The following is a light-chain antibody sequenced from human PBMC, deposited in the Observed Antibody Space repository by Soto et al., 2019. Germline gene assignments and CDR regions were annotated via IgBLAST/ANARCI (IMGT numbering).Light chain of an antibody. CDR2: GAS. V-gene: IGKV3-15*01. Sequence: LGLATGVDVSVSRSASQSVSSKLAWYQQTPGQAPRILIYGASTRDTGIPARFSGSWSGTACTHLGSRPQSEDSKAYSSHQYNSSLGTFGQGTKVDIK. CDR1: QSVSSK. CDR3: HQYNSSLGT. J-gene: IGKJ1*01.